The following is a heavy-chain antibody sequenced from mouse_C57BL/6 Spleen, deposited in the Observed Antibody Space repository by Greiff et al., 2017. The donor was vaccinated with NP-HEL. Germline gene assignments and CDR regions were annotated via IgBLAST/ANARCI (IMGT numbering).Heavy chain of an antibody. J-gene: IGHJ3*01. V-gene: IGHV1-50*01. D-gene: IGHD1-1*01. CDR1: GYTFTSYW. Sequence: QVQLQQPGAELVKPGASVKLSCKASGYTFTSYWMQWVKQRPGQGLEWIGEIDPSDSYTNYNQKFKGKATLTVDTSSSTAYMQLSSLTSEDSAVYYCARLYYYGSSPWFAYWGQGTLVTVSA. CDR2: IDPSDSYT. CDR3: ARLYYYGSSPWFAY.